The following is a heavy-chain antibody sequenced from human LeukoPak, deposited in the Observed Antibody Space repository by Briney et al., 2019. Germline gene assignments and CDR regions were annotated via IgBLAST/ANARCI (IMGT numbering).Heavy chain of an antibody. CDR2: ISGSGGST. CDR1: GFSFSSYG. Sequence: GALRLSCAASGFSFSSYGMSWVRQAPGRGLEWVSGISGSGGSTYYADSVKGRFTISRDNSENTLYLQMNSLRAEDTAVYYCAKKRFFDWFEAGGFDSWGQGTLVTVSS. D-gene: IGHD3-9*01. CDR3: AKKRFFDWFEAGGFDS. V-gene: IGHV3-23*01. J-gene: IGHJ5*01.